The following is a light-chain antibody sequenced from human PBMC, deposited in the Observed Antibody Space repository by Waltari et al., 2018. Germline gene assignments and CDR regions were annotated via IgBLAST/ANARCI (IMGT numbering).Light chain of an antibody. V-gene: IGKV1-5*01. CDR1: QSISSW. CDR3: QHYGWSSWT. Sequence: DIQMTQSPSTLSASVGDRVTITCRASQSISSWLAWYQQKPGKAPKLLIYDASSLESGVPSRFSGSGSGTEFTLTISRLEPEDFAVYYCQHYGWSSWTFGQGTKVVIK. J-gene: IGKJ1*01. CDR2: DAS.